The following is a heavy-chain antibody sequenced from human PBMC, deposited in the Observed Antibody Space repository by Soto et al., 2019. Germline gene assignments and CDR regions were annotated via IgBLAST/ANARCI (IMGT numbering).Heavy chain of an antibody. J-gene: IGHJ4*02. CDR3: ASLGTTVSAFDS. CDR1: GASVSSSNW. V-gene: IGHV4-4*02. CDR2: IFHSVTN. Sequence: QVQLQESGPGLLKPSGTLSLTCDVSGASVSSSNWWSWVRQPPGKGLEWIGEIFHSVTNYYPPSLNRGVTILVEKSRNQSPLRLTSVTAADTAVYFWASLGTTVSAFDSWGQGTLVTVSS. D-gene: IGHD1-7*01.